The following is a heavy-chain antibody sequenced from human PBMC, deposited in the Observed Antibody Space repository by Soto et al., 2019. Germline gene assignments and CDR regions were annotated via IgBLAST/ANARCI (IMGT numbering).Heavy chain of an antibody. D-gene: IGHD3-3*01. Sequence: ASVKVSCKASGYTFTSYDINWVRQATGQGLEWKGWMNPNSGKTGYAQKFQGRVNMTRNTSISTAYMELSSLSFEDTAVYYCARITISLHYYYMDVWGKGTTVTVSS. CDR3: ARITISLHYYYMDV. V-gene: IGHV1-8*01. CDR2: MNPNSGKT. J-gene: IGHJ6*03. CDR1: GYTFTSYD.